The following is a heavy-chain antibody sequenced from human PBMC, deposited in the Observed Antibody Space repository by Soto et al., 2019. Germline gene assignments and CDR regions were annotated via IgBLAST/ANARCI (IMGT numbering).Heavy chain of an antibody. CDR3: ATSSDWSPLLDF. CDR2: INPNGGGT. J-gene: IGHJ4*02. V-gene: IGHV1-2*02. Sequence: VSVKVSCKASKYTFTAYYLHWVRQAPGQRLEWMGWINPNGGGTIYAQDFQGRLTMTRDTSITTAYMELSRLTSDDTAFYFCATSSDWSPLLDFWGQGTLVTVSS. D-gene: IGHD6-19*01. CDR1: KYTFTAYY.